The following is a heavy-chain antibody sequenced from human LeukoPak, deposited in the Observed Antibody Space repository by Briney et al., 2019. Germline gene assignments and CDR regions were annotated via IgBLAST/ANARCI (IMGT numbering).Heavy chain of an antibody. J-gene: IGHJ3*02. V-gene: IGHV3-23*01. Sequence: GGSLRLSCAASGFTFSSYAMSWVRQAPGKGLEWVSGISGGVGTTYYVDSVKGRFTISRDNSKNTLFLQMNSLRAEDTAVYYCATKVITDAYIWGQGTMVTVSS. CDR3: ATKVITDAYI. CDR1: GFTFSSYA. CDR2: ISGGVGTT. D-gene: IGHD3-16*01.